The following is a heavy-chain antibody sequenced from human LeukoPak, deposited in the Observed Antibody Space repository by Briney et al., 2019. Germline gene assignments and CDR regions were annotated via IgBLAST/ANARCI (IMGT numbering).Heavy chain of an antibody. J-gene: IGHJ6*03. V-gene: IGHV3-33*01. CDR3: AVAPRSDYYYMDV. Sequence: GGSLRLSCAASGFTFSSYGMHWVRQAPGKGLEWGAVIWYDGSNKYYADSVKGRFTISRDNSKNTLYLQMNSLRAEDTAVYYCAVAPRSDYYYMDVWGKGTTVTVSS. D-gene: IGHD2-21*01. CDR2: IWYDGSNK. CDR1: GFTFSSYG.